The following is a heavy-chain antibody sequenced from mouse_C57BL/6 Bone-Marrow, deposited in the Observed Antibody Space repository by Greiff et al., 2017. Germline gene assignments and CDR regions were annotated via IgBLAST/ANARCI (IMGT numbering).Heavy chain of an antibody. V-gene: IGHV1-85*01. D-gene: IGHD1-1*01. Sequence: QVQLKQSGPELVKPGASVKLSCKASGYTFTSYDINWVKQRPGQGLEWIGWIYPRDGSTTYNEKFKGKATLTVDTSSSTAYMELHSLTSEDSAVYFCARCYYGSSYSYYFDYWGQGTTLTVSS. CDR3: ARCYYGSSYSYYFDY. CDR2: IYPRDGST. CDR1: GYTFTSYD. J-gene: IGHJ2*01.